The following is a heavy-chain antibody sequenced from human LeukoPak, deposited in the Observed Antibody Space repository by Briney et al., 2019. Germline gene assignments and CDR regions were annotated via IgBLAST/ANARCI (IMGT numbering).Heavy chain of an antibody. CDR3: VRGLGGSGSYNSVQEDWFDP. Sequence: SSETLSLTCTVSGGSISSGSYYWSWIRQPAGKGLEWIGRIYTSGSTNYNPSLKSRVTISVDTSKNQFSLSLKSVTAADTAVYYCVRGLGGSGSYNSVQEDWFDPWGQGTLVTVSS. CDR1: GGSISSGSYY. J-gene: IGHJ5*02. CDR2: IYTSGST. V-gene: IGHV4-61*02. D-gene: IGHD3-10*01.